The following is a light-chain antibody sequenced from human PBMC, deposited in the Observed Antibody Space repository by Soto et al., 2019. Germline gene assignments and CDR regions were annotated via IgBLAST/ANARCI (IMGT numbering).Light chain of an antibody. J-gene: IGKJ5*01. CDR1: QSVSSY. Sequence: IVLTQSPATLSLSPGERATLSCRASQSVSSYLAWYQQKPGQAPRLLIYDASNRATGIPARFSGSGSGTDFTLTVSSLQPEDFATYYCQQLNSYPITFGQGTRLEIK. V-gene: IGKV3-11*01. CDR3: QQLNSYPIT. CDR2: DAS.